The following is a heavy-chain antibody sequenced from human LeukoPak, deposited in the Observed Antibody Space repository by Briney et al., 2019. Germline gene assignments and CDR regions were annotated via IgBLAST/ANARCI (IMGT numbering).Heavy chain of an antibody. Sequence: SETLSLTCTVSGGSISSYYWSWIRQPPGKGLEWIGYIYYSGSTNYNPSLKSRVTMSVDTSKNQFSLKLSSVTAADTAVYYCARVGRIYCSSTSCFDAFDIWGQGTMVTVSS. V-gene: IGHV4-59*12. CDR1: GGSISSYY. J-gene: IGHJ3*02. CDR2: IYYSGST. D-gene: IGHD2-2*01. CDR3: ARVGRIYCSSTSCFDAFDI.